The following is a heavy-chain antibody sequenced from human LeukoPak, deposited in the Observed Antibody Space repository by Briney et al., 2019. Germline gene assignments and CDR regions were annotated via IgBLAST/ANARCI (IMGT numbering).Heavy chain of an antibody. Sequence: SVKVSCKASGGTFSSYAISWVRQAPGQGLEWMGRIIPTLEIANYAQKFQGRITITADKSTSTAYMDLRSLRSDDTAVYYCAIRTGTYPYYFDYWGQGTLVTVSS. V-gene: IGHV1-69*04. CDR2: IIPTLEIA. CDR3: AIRTGTYPYYFDY. J-gene: IGHJ4*02. D-gene: IGHD1-26*01. CDR1: GGTFSSYA.